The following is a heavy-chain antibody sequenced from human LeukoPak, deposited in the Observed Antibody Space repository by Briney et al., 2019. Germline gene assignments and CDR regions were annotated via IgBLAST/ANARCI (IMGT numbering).Heavy chain of an antibody. V-gene: IGHV3-30-3*01. Sequence: PGRSLRLSCAASGFTFNIYAMHWVRQAPGKGLEWVAVISYDGNNKYYADSVKGRFTISRDNSKNTGYLQMNSLRTEDTAVYYCARVGFGGYDLGAFGIWGQGTMVTVSS. J-gene: IGHJ3*02. CDR1: GFTFNIYA. CDR2: ISYDGNNK. D-gene: IGHD5-12*01. CDR3: ARVGFGGYDLGAFGI.